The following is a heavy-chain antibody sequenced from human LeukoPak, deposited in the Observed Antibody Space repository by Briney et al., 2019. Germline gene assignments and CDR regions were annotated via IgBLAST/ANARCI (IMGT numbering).Heavy chain of an antibody. D-gene: IGHD3-9*01. CDR3: ARQQGEYFDWLGAFDI. CDR2: IIPIFGTA. V-gene: IGHV1-69*13. CDR1: GGAFSSYA. J-gene: IGHJ3*02. Sequence: ASVKVSCKASGGAFSSYAISWVREAPGQGLEWMVGIIPIFGTANYAQKFQGRVTITADESTSTAYMELSSLRSEDTAVYYCARQQGEYFDWLGAFDIWGQGTMVTVSS.